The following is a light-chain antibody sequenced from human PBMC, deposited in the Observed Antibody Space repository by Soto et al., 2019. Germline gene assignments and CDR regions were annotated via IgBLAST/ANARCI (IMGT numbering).Light chain of an antibody. Sequence: LTQPPSASWSPGQSVTISCTGTKSDIGVYDFVSWYQHHPGKAPRLIIYEVVQRPSGVPDRFSGSKSGNTASLTVSVLQAADEADYFCKSYAGSNTYVFGSGTKVTVL. CDR3: KSYAGSNTYV. CDR1: KSDIGVYDF. J-gene: IGLJ1*01. V-gene: IGLV2-8*01. CDR2: EVV.